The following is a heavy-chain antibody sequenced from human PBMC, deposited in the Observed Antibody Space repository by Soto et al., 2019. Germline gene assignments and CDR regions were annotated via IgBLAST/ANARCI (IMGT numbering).Heavy chain of an antibody. CDR2: IWYDGSNK. CDR1: GFTFSSYG. V-gene: IGHV3-33*01. J-gene: IGHJ5*02. D-gene: IGHD6-13*01. Sequence: QVQLVESGGGVVQPGRSLRLSCAASGFTFSSYGMHWVRQAPGKGLEWVAVIWYDGSNKYYADSVKGRFTISRDNSKNTLYLQMNSLRAEDTAVYYCAREGAGYSSSWDALWFDPWGQGTLVTVSS. CDR3: AREGAGYSSSWDALWFDP.